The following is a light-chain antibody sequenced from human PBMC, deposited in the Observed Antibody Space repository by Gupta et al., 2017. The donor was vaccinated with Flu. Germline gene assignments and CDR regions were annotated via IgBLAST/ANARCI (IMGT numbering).Light chain of an antibody. CDR2: KAS. CDR3: QQYKSYPRT. J-gene: IGKJ1*01. Sequence: DIQMTQSPSTLSASVGDRVTITCRASQSISSWLAWYQQKPGKAPKILMYKASSLESGVPSRFSGSGSGTEFTLTISGLQPDDFATYFCQQYKSYPRTFGRGTKVEIK. CDR1: QSISSW. V-gene: IGKV1-5*03.